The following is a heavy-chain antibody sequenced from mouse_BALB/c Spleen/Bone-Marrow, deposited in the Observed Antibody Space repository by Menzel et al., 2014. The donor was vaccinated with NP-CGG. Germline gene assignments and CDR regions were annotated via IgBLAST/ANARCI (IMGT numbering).Heavy chain of an antibody. V-gene: IGHV1-69*01. Sequence: VQLQQSGAELVMPGASVKMFCKASGHTFTDYWMHWVKQRPGQGLEWIGAIDTSDSYTSYNQKFKGKATLTVDESSSTAYMQLSSLTSEDSAVYYCARSDYRFDPLPYWGQGTLVTVSA. CDR2: IDTSDSYT. D-gene: IGHD2-14*01. CDR1: GHTFTDYW. J-gene: IGHJ3*01. CDR3: ARSDYRFDPLPY.